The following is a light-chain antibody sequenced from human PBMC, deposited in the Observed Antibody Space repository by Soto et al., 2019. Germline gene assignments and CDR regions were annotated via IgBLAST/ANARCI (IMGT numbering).Light chain of an antibody. CDR2: AAS. V-gene: IGKV3-20*01. CDR3: HLYGASLLT. CDR1: QSVSSSD. J-gene: IGKJ1*01. Sequence: ELVFTQSACTLSFSPGERATLSCGASQSVSSSDSAWHQQPPGQSPRLLISAASGRATGPTDSFSGSASATDSPPTISRLPAEDSAVFYCHLYGASLLTFGQGTKVDIK.